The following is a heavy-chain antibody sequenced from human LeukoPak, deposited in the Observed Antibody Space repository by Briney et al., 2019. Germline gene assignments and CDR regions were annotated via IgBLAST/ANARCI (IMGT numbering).Heavy chain of an antibody. CDR3: ARRDYLATTKGRFDY. CDR1: GGSISSSSYY. Sequence: KPSETLSLTCTVSGGSISSSSYYRGWIRQPPGKGLEWIGSIYYSGSTYYNPSLKSRVTISVDTSKNQFSPKLSSVTAADTAVYYCARRDYLATTKGRFDYWGQGTLVTVSS. D-gene: IGHD5-24*01. J-gene: IGHJ4*02. CDR2: IYYSGST. V-gene: IGHV4-39*01.